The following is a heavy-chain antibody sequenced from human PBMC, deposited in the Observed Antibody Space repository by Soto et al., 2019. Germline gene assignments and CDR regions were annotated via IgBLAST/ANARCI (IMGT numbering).Heavy chain of an antibody. CDR1: GGTFSRHA. J-gene: IGHJ4*02. CDR3: AREGVDTAMPTDY. CDR2: IIPIFGTA. V-gene: IGHV1-69*01. D-gene: IGHD5-18*01. Sequence: QVQLVQSGAEVRKPGSSVKVSCKASGGTFSRHAISWVRQAPGQGLEWMGGIIPIFGTANHAQKFQGRVTIIADESTSTVYMELSSLRSDDTAVYYCAREGVDTAMPTDYWGQGTLVTVSS.